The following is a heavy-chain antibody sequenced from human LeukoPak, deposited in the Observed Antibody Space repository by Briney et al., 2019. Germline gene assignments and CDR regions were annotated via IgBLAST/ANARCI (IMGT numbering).Heavy chain of an antibody. CDR2: IYHSGST. Sequence: PSETPSLTCAVSGGSISSGGYSWSWIRQPPGKGLEWIGYIYHSGSTYYNPSLKSRVTISLDTSKNQFSLKLSSVTAADTAVYYCAGHHPRNTVDFWGQGTLVTVSS. CDR1: GGSISSGGYS. CDR3: AGHHPRNTVDF. D-gene: IGHD2/OR15-2a*01. V-gene: IGHV4-30-2*01. J-gene: IGHJ4*02.